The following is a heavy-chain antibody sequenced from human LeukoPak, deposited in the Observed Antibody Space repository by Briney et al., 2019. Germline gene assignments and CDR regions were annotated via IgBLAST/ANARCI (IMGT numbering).Heavy chain of an antibody. D-gene: IGHD2-2*01. CDR1: GGSISDYY. J-gene: IGHJ3*02. CDR2: IYTSGST. V-gene: IGHV4-4*07. Sequence: PSETLSLTCTVSGGSISDYYWNWIWQPAGKGLEWIGRIYTSGSTNYSPSLKSRVTMSVDTSKDQFSLKLSSVTAADTAVYYCARLPYCSSTSCPDAFDIWGQGTMVTVSS. CDR3: ARLPYCSSTSCPDAFDI.